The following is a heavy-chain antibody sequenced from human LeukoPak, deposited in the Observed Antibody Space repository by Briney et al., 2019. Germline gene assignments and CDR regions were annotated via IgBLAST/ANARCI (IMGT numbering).Heavy chain of an antibody. D-gene: IGHD3-3*02. J-gene: IGHJ6*02. Sequence: GGSLRLSCAASGFTFSSYWMSWVRQAPGKGLEWVANIKQDGSEKYYVDSVKGRFTISRDNAKNSLYLQMNSLRAEDTAVYYCARDRQFWSGYYYYYYGMDVWGQGTTVTVSS. CDR1: GFTFSSYW. CDR2: IKQDGSEK. V-gene: IGHV3-7*01. CDR3: ARDRQFWSGYYYYYYGMDV.